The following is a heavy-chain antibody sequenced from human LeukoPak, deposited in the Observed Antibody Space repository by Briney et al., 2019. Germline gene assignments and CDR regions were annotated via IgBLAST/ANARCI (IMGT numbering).Heavy chain of an antibody. V-gene: IGHV4-39*01. CDR1: GGSISSSSYY. J-gene: IGHJ4*02. D-gene: IGHD3/OR15-3a*01. Sequence: MTSETLSLTCTVSGGSISSSSYYCGSIRQPPGKGLERIGSIYYSGSTYYNPSLKSRVTISVDTSKNQFSLKLSSVTAADTAVYYCARPVDSYFDYWGQGTLVTVSS. CDR3: ARPVDSYFDY. CDR2: IYYSGST.